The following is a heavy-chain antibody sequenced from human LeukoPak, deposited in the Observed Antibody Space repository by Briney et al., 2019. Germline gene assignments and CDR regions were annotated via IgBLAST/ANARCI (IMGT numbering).Heavy chain of an antibody. J-gene: IGHJ5*02. D-gene: IGHD2-2*02. Sequence: ASVKVSCKASGYTFTGYYMHWVRQAPGQGLEWMGWINPNSGGTNYAQKFQGRVTMTRDTSISTAYMELNRLRSDDTAVYYCAREDIVVVPAAIGERYNWFDPWGQGTLVTVSS. CDR3: AREDIVVVPAAIGERYNWFDP. CDR1: GYTFTGYY. CDR2: INPNSGGT. V-gene: IGHV1-2*02.